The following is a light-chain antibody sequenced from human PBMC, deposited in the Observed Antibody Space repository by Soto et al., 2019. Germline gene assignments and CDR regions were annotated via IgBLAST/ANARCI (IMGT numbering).Light chain of an antibody. J-gene: IGKJ5*01. V-gene: IGKV3-15*01. CDR1: QSISAR. CDR2: CGS. CDR3: QQYNTWRSIT. Sequence: EIVMTQSPTTLSVSPGERATLSCRASQSISARLGWYQQRPGQAPRLLIYCGSNRATGVPARFSGSGSGTEFTLTISSLQSEDFAVYYCQQYNTWRSITFGQGTRLEIK.